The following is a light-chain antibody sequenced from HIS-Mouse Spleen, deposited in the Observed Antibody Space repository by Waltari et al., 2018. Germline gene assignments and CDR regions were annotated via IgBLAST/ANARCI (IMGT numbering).Light chain of an antibody. J-gene: IGLJ2*01. V-gene: IGLV2-14*03. CDR1: SSDVGGYNY. CDR2: DVS. CDR3: SSYTSISTEV. Sequence: QPALTQPASVSGSSGQSITISCTGTSSDVGGYNYVSCYQQPPGKAPKLMIYDVSNRPSGGSHRFSGSQSCNTATLTISGLQAEDEADYYCSSYTSISTEVFGGGTKLTVL.